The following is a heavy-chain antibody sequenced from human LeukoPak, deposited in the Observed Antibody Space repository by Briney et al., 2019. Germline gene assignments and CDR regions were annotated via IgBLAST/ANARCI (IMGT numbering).Heavy chain of an antibody. D-gene: IGHD3-22*01. Sequence: SAKVSCKASAGTSSSYGITSGRRAPAQKLQWMVGYIPIFGTTNYAHKFQGRVTITADESTSTAYMELSNLKSEDTPAYYCVRVRRVYYYGSSGLDAFDIWGQGRMVTVSS. CDR1: AGTSSSYG. V-gene: IGHV1-69*01. CDR2: YIPIFGTT. J-gene: IGHJ3*02. CDR3: VRVRRVYYYGSSGLDAFDI.